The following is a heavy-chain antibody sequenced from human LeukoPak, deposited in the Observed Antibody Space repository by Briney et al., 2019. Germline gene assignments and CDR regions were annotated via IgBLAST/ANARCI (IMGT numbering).Heavy chain of an antibody. CDR2: IWFDGSNK. CDR1: GFIFSTYG. Sequence: GGSLRLSSVASGFIFSTYGMHWVRQAPGKGPEWVAVIWFDGSNKYYADSVKGRFTISRDNSKNTLYLEMNSLRAEDTAVYYCASAAGPFDNWGQGTLVTVSS. J-gene: IGHJ4*02. CDR3: ASAAGPFDN. V-gene: IGHV3-33*01. D-gene: IGHD6-13*01.